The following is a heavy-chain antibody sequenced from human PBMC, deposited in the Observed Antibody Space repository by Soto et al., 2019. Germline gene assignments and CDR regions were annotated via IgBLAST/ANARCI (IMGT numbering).Heavy chain of an antibody. CDR3: ATTGGVTVISSRIVGYIGDGPLDS. V-gene: IGHV1-69-2*01. Sequence: EVQLTQSGAEVVKPGATVKLSCKVSGYSFSDYYMHWVRLAPGKGLEWMGLVDPSDGQVVYAEKFKGRECPTNDTTTGKTCSAQRSLTSEETAIYYCATTGGVTVISSRIVGYIGDGPLDSWGQGALVSVSS. J-gene: IGHJ4*02. CDR2: VDPSDGQV. D-gene: IGHD5-12*01. CDR1: GYSFSDYY.